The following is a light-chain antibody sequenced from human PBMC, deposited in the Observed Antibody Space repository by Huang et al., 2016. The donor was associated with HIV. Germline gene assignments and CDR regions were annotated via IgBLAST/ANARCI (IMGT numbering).Light chain of an antibody. CDR2: DAS. J-gene: IGKJ4*01. CDR3: QQRSAWPLT. V-gene: IGKV3-11*01. CDR1: QSVRSY. Sequence: EIVLTQSPATLSLSPGERATLSCRARQSVRSYLAWYQQKPGQAPRLLIYDASNGATGSPARFSGSGSGTDFTLPISNLQSEDFAVYYCQQRSAWPLTFGGGTKVEI.